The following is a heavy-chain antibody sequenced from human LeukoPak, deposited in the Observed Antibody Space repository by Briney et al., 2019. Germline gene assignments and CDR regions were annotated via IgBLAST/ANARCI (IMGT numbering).Heavy chain of an antibody. J-gene: IGHJ5*02. CDR3: ARMSYYDSSGDNWFDP. Sequence: ASVKVSCKASGGTFGSYGINWVRQAPGQGLEWMGVIIPIFATANNAQKFQGRVTITADESTSTAYMELNSLRSEDTAVYYCARMSYYDSSGDNWFDPWGQGTLVTVSS. V-gene: IGHV1-69*01. CDR1: GGTFGSYG. D-gene: IGHD3-22*01. CDR2: IIPIFATA.